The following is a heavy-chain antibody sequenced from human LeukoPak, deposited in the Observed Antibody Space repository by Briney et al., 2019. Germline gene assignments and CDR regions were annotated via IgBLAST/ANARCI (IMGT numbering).Heavy chain of an antibody. Sequence: EASETLSLTCAVYGGSFSGYYWSWIRQPPGKGLEWIGEINHSGSTNYNPSLKSRVTISVDTSKNQFSLKLSSVIAADTAVYYCARVAVHYDFGRFDPWGQGTLVTVSS. CDR2: INHSGST. D-gene: IGHD3-3*01. V-gene: IGHV4-34*01. CDR1: GGSFSGYY. J-gene: IGHJ5*02. CDR3: ARVAVHYDFGRFDP.